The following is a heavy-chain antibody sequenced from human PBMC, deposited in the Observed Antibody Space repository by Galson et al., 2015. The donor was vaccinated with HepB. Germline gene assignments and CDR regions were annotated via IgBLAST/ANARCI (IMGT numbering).Heavy chain of an antibody. V-gene: IGHV4-4*07. Sequence: SETLSLTCTVSGGSISNYYWSWIRQPAGKGLEWIGRIYTSGFTNYNPSLKSRVTISVDTSKNQFSLKLSSVTAADTAVYYCARGHPYYDFWSGYSPSGRWFDPWGQGTLVTVSS. CDR1: GGSISNYY. CDR3: ARGHPYYDFWSGYSPSGRWFDP. D-gene: IGHD3-3*01. J-gene: IGHJ5*02. CDR2: IYTSGFT.